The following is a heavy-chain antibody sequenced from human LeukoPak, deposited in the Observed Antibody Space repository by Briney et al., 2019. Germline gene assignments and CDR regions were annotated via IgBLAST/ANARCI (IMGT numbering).Heavy chain of an antibody. D-gene: IGHD3-16*02. CDR3: ARDYVWGSYRYFDY. CDR1: GFTFSSYW. V-gene: IGHV3-7*03. CDR2: IKQDGSEK. Sequence: GGSLRLSCAASGFTFSSYWMSWVRQAPGKGLEWVANIKQDGSEKYYVDSVKGRFTISRDNAKNSLYLQMNSLRAEDTAVYYCARDYVWGSYRYFDYWGQGTLVTVSS. J-gene: IGHJ4*02.